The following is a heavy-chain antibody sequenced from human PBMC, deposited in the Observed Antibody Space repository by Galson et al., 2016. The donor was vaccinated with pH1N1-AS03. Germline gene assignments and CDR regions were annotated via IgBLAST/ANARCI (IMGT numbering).Heavy chain of an antibody. J-gene: IGHJ4*01. CDR1: GYTFSDYY. D-gene: IGHD2-15*01. V-gene: IGHV1-2*02. Sequence: SVKVSCKASGYTFSDYYMHWVRQAPGQGLEWMGWINPSSGGTKFGQKFQGRVTMTTDTSISTACMEVTGLRGDDTAVYYCARDFHSSNVWGQGTLVTVSS. CDR3: ARDFHSSNV. CDR2: INPSSGGT.